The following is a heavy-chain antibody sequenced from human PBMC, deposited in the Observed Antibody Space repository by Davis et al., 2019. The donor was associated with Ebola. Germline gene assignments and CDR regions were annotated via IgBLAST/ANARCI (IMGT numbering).Heavy chain of an antibody. J-gene: IGHJ4*02. Sequence: ASVKVSRKASGYTFTSYGISWVRQAPGQGLEWMGWISAYNGNTNYAQKLQGRVTMTTDTSTSTAYMELRSLRSDDTAVYYCARDWSIAVAGTLGYWGQGTLVTVSS. CDR1: GYTFTSYG. CDR3: ARDWSIAVAGTLGY. CDR2: ISAYNGNT. D-gene: IGHD6-19*01. V-gene: IGHV1-18*01.